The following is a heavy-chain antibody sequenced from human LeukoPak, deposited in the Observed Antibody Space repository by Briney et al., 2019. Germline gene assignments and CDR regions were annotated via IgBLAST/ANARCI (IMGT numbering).Heavy chain of an antibody. CDR2: IYPGDSDT. J-gene: IGHJ4*02. D-gene: IGHD6-19*01. CDR1: GFTFTSYW. CDR3: ARGPTGAGYYFDY. V-gene: IGHV5-51*01. Sequence: GGSLRLSCAASGFTFTSYWIGWVRQMPGKGLEWMGIIYPGDSDTRYSPSFQGQVTISADKSISTAYLQWSSLKASDTAMYYCARGPTGAGYYFDYWGQGTLVTVSS.